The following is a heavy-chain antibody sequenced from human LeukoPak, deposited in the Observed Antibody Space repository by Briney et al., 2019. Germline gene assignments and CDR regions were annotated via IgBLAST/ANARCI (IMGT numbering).Heavy chain of an antibody. CDR3: ARDRVVVVPYGMDV. D-gene: IGHD2-2*01. Sequence: PGGSLRLSCAASGFTFSDYYMTWIRQAPGRGLEWVSYISSSGSTIYYADSVKGRFTISRDNAKNSLYLQMNSLRAEDTAVYYCARDRVVVVPYGMDVWGQGTTVTVSS. V-gene: IGHV3-11*01. J-gene: IGHJ6*02. CDR1: GFTFSDYY. CDR2: ISSSGSTI.